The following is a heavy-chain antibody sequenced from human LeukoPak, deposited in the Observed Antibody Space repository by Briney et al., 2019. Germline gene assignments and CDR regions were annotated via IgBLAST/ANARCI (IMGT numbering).Heavy chain of an antibody. Sequence: HPGGSLRLSCAASGFTFSSYWMHWVRHAPGKGLVWVARLSPEGSSTSYADSVEGRFTISRDNAKNTLYLQMNSLRAEDTAVYYCASHSSGWTTSYYYGMGVWGQGTTVTVSS. CDR1: GFTFSSYW. CDR3: ASHSSGWTTSYYYGMGV. J-gene: IGHJ6*02. D-gene: IGHD6-19*01. V-gene: IGHV3-74*01. CDR2: LSPEGSST.